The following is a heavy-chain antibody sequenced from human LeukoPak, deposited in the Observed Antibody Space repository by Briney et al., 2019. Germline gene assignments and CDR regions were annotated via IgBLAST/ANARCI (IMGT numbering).Heavy chain of an antibody. CDR1: GFTFSSYW. CDR3: AKGSSAVAGEIDY. V-gene: IGHV3-74*01. D-gene: IGHD6-19*01. CDR2: INSDGSSI. J-gene: IGHJ4*02. Sequence: GGSLRLSCAASGFTFSSYWMHWVRQAPGKGLVWVSRINSDGSSIRYADSVKGRFTISRDNAKNTLYLQMNSLRAEDMALYYCAKGSSAVAGEIDYWGQGTLVTVSS.